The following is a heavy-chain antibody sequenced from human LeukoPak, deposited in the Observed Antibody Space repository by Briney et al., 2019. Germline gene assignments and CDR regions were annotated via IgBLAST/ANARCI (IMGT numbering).Heavy chain of an antibody. V-gene: IGHV3-9*01. CDR1: GFTFDDYA. D-gene: IGHD2-2*01. CDR3: AKDIPAYQLLRAFDI. J-gene: IGHJ3*02. CDR2: ISWNSGSI. Sequence: GGSLRLSCAASGFTFDDYAMHWVRQAPGKGLEWVSGISWNSGSIGYADSVKGRFTISRDNAKNSLYLQMNSLRAEDTALYYCAKDIPAYQLLRAFDIWGQGTMVTVSS.